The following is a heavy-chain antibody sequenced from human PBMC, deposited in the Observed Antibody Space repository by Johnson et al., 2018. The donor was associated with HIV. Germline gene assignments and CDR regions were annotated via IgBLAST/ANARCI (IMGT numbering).Heavy chain of an antibody. D-gene: IGHD3-22*01. V-gene: IGHV3-66*01. Sequence: VQLVESGGGLVQPGGSLRLSCAASGFTVSSNYMSWVRQAPGKGLEWVSVIYSGGSTYYADSVKGRFPISRDNSKNTLYLQRNSLRAEDTALYYRARLVSSSFTHAFEIWGQGTMVTVSS. CDR1: GFTVSSNY. J-gene: IGHJ3*02. CDR2: IYSGGST. CDR3: ARLVSSSFTHAFEI.